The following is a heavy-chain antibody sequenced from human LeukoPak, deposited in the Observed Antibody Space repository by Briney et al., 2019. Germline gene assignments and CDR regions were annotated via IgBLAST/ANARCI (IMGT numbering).Heavy chain of an antibody. J-gene: IGHJ4*02. CDR2: ISSNGGST. CDR3: ARDPLYYYGSGAGIDY. V-gene: IGHV3-64*04. D-gene: IGHD3-10*01. CDR1: GFTFSSYA. Sequence: GGSLRLSCSASGFTFSSYAMHWVRQAPGKGLEYVSAISSNGGSTYYADSVKGRFTISRDNSKNTLYLQMNSLRAEDTAVYYCARDPLYYYGSGAGIDYWGQGTLVTVSS.